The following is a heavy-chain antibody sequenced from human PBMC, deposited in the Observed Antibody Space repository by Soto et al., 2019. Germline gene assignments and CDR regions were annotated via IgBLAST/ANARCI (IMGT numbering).Heavy chain of an antibody. D-gene: IGHD2-2*01. J-gene: IGHJ4*02. CDR1: GFTFSSYW. CDR2: IKQDGSEK. CDR3: ASGVWAAASYFDY. Sequence: PGGSLRLSCAASGFTFSSYWMSWVRQAPGKGLEWVANIKQDGSEKYYVDSVKGRFTISRDNAKNSLYLQMNSLGAEDTAVYYCASGVWAAASYFDYWGQGTLVTVSS. V-gene: IGHV3-7*05.